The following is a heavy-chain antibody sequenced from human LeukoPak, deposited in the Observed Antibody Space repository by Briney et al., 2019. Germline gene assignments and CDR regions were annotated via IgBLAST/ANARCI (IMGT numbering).Heavy chain of an antibody. V-gene: IGHV3-11*06. CDR3: ARDRWTPAVTAWLGLYYYYGMDV. CDR2: ISQTGSFT. Sequence: GGSLSLSCAASGFTFSDHYMNWIRQVPGKGLEWVSYISQTGSFTTYADSVKGRFTISRDNAKNSLYLQMHSLRADDTAVYYCARDRWTPAVTAWLGLYYYYGMDVWGQGTTVTVSS. CDR1: GFTFSDHY. J-gene: IGHJ6*02. D-gene: IGHD2-21*02.